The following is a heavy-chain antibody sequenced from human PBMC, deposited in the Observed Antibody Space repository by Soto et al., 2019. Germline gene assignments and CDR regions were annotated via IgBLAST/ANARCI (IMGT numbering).Heavy chain of an antibody. Sequence: QVQLVESGGGVVQPGRSLRLSCAASGFTFSSYAMHWVRQSPGKGLEWVAVISYDGSNKYYADSVKGRFTISRDNSKNTLYLQMISLRAEDTAVYYCARRGYGMDVWGQGTTVTVSS. D-gene: IGHD3-16*01. V-gene: IGHV3-30-3*01. J-gene: IGHJ6*02. CDR1: GFTFSSYA. CDR2: ISYDGSNK. CDR3: ARRGYGMDV.